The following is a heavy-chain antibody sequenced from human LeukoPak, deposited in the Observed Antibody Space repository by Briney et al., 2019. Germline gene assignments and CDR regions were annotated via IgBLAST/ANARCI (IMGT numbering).Heavy chain of an antibody. Sequence: GGSLRLSCAASGFTFSSYWMSWVRQAPGKGLEWVANIKQDGSEKYYVDSVKGRFTISRDNAKNSLYLQMNSLRAEDTAVYYCARDREYHDFWSGYENYGMDVWGQGTTVTVSS. CDR3: ARDREYHDFWSGYENYGMDV. J-gene: IGHJ6*02. D-gene: IGHD3-3*01. CDR2: IKQDGSEK. CDR1: GFTFSSYW. V-gene: IGHV3-7*01.